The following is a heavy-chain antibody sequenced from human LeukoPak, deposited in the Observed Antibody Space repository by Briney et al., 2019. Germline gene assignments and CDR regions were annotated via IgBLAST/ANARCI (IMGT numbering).Heavy chain of an antibody. V-gene: IGHV3-43*02. D-gene: IGHD6-19*01. CDR3: AKEGPTAVAGYFDY. J-gene: IGHJ4*02. Sequence: GGSLRLSCAASGFTFHDYSIHWVRQVPGKGLEWVSLIVGDGGKSYYADSVKGRFTISRDNSKNSPYLQMNSLRTDDTALYYCAKEGPTAVAGYFDYWGQGTLVTVSS. CDR1: GFTFHDYS. CDR2: IVGDGGKS.